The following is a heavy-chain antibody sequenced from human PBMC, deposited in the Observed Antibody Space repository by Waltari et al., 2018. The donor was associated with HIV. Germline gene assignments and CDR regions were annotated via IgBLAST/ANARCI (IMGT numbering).Heavy chain of an antibody. CDR2: SIAENGNT. CDR3: ARRSCNSSSCFTYFYYFAMDV. D-gene: IGHD2-2*02. Sequence: QVQLMQSGPEVKKPGASVKVSCTASGYTFNNYGISWVRQAPGQGLEWMGWSIAENGNTKYAQKFQGRVTMTTDTSTRTAYMGLRSLSSDDTAVYYCARRSCNSSSCFTYFYYFAMDVWGQGTTVTVSS. J-gene: IGHJ6*02. V-gene: IGHV1-18*04. CDR1: GYTFNNYG.